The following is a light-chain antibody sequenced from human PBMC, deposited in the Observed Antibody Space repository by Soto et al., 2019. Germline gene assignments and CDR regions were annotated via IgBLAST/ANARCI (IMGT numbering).Light chain of an antibody. CDR2: EVS. CDR3: SSYTSSSTPWV. V-gene: IGLV2-14*01. CDR1: SSDVGGYNY. J-gene: IGLJ3*02. Sequence: QSALTQPASVSGSHGQSITISCTGTSSDVGGYNYVSRYQQHPGKAPKLMIYEVSNRPSGVSNRFSGSKSGNTASLTISGLQAEDEADYYCSSYTSSSTPWVFGGGTKLTVL.